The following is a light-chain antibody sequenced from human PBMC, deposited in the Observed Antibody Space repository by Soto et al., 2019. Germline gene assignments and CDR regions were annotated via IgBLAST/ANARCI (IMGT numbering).Light chain of an antibody. CDR1: QSVSSN. CDR2: GAS. Sequence: EIVMTQSPATLSVSPMERATLSCMASQSVSSNLAWYQQKPGQAPRLLIYGASTRATGIPARFSGSGSGTEFTLTISSLQSEDFAVYYCQQYNNWPPTFGQGTKVDIK. V-gene: IGKV3-15*01. CDR3: QQYNNWPPT. J-gene: IGKJ1*01.